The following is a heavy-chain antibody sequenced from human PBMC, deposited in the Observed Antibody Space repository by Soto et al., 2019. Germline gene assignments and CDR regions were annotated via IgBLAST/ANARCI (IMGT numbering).Heavy chain of an antibody. D-gene: IGHD5-18*01. V-gene: IGHV4-38-2*01. J-gene: IGHJ4*02. CDR3: ARASIGYSHGPFDY. CDR1: GHSISSDYY. CDR2: IYHSGST. Sequence: SETLSLTCAVSGHSISSDYYWGWIRQPPGKGLEWIGSIYHSGSTYYNPSLKSRVTISVDTSKNQFSLKLSYVTAADTAVYYCARASIGYSHGPFDYWGQGTLVTVSS.